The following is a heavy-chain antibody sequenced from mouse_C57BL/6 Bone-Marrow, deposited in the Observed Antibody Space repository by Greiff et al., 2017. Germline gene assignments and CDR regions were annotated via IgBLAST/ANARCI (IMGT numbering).Heavy chain of an antibody. J-gene: IGHJ2*01. Sequence: VQLQESGAELVKPGASVKISCKASGYAFSSYWMNWVKQRPGKGLEWIGQIYPGDGDTNYNGKFKGKDTLTADKSSSTAYMQLSSLTSEDSAVYFCARGHYYGSLPWGQGTTLTVSS. CDR2: IYPGDGDT. D-gene: IGHD1-1*01. V-gene: IGHV1-80*01. CDR1: GYAFSSYW. CDR3: ARGHYYGSLP.